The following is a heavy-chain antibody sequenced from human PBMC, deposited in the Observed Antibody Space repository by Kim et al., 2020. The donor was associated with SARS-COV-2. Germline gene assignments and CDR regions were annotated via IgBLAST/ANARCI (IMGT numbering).Heavy chain of an antibody. Sequence: ASVKVSCKASGYTFTSYGISWVRQAPGQGLEWMGWISAYNGNTNYAQKLQGRVTMTTDTSTSTAYMELRSMRSDDTAVYYCAREDCSGGSCYSSARYYYYYMDVWGKGTTVTVSS. D-gene: IGHD2-15*01. V-gene: IGHV1-18*01. CDR1: GYTFTSYG. CDR3: AREDCSGGSCYSSARYYYYYMDV. CDR2: ISAYNGNT. J-gene: IGHJ6*03.